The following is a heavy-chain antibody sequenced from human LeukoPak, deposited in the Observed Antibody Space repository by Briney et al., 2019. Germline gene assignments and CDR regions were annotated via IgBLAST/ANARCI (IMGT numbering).Heavy chain of an antibody. D-gene: IGHD6-13*01. J-gene: IGHJ4*02. CDR3: AREGIAAAGTLDY. Sequence: TGGSLRLSCAASGFTVSSNYMSWVRQAPGKGLEWVSVIYSVGSTYYADSVKGRFTISRDNSKNTLYLQMNSLRAEDTAVYYCAREGIAAAGTLDYWGQGTLVTVSS. CDR2: IYSVGST. CDR1: GFTVSSNY. V-gene: IGHV3-66*01.